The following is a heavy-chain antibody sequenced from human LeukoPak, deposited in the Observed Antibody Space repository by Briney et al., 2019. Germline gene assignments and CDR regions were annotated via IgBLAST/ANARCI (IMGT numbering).Heavy chain of an antibody. V-gene: IGHV4-39*07. CDR3: ASFIFGEVISPSTSNYYMDV. Sequence: SETLSLTCTVSGGSISSSSYYWGWIRQPPGKGLEWIGSIYYSGSTYYNPSLKSRVTISVDTSKNQFSLKLSSVTAADTAVYYSASFIFGEVISPSTSNYYMDVWGKGTTVTVSS. J-gene: IGHJ6*03. CDR2: IYYSGST. D-gene: IGHD3-3*01. CDR1: GGSISSSSYY.